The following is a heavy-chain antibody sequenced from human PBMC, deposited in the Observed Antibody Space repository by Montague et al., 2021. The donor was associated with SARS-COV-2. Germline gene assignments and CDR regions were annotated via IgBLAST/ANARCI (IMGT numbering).Heavy chain of an antibody. CDR3: ARGSGYSGYALAY. D-gene: IGHD5-12*01. J-gene: IGHJ4*02. Sequence: SETLSLTCTVSGDSINNYYWCWIRQSPGKGLEYIGYIYYSGGANYYPSRGTNYNPSFESRVAISLDTSKNQFFLNLSSVTTAETAVYYCARGSGYSGYALAYWGQGTLVTVSS. CDR2: IYYSGGANYYPSRGT. CDR1: GDSINNYY. V-gene: IGHV4-59*01.